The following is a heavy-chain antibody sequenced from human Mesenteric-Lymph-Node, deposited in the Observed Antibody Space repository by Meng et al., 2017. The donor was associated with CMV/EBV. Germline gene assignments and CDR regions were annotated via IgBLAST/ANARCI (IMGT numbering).Heavy chain of an antibody. Sequence: GESLKISCAASGFTFSSYGMHWVRQAPGKGLEWVAVIWYDESKKYYGDSVKGRFTISRDNSKNTLYLQMDSLGPEDTAVYFCAISPYSSSGEDYFYFYNMDVWGLGTTVTVSS. CDR3: AISPYSSSGEDYFYFYNMDV. J-gene: IGHJ6*02. D-gene: IGHD6-6*01. CDR2: IWYDESKK. V-gene: IGHV3-30*02. CDR1: GFTFSSYG.